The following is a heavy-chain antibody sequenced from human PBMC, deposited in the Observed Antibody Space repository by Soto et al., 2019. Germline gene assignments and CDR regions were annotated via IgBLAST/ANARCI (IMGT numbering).Heavy chain of an antibody. CDR1: GYTFTSYA. D-gene: IGHD2-15*01. Sequence: QVQLVQSGAEVKKPGASVKVSCKASGYTFTSYAMHWVRQAPGQRLEWMGWINAGNGNTKYSQKFQGRVTITRDTSASTAVMELSSLRSEDTAVYYCARGAGGTAGPGDYWCQGTLFTVSS. CDR3: ARGAGGTAGPGDY. J-gene: IGHJ4*02. CDR2: INAGNGNT. V-gene: IGHV1-3*01.